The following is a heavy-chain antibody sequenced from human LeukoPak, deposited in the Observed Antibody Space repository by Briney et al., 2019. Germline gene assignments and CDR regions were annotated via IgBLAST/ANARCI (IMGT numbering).Heavy chain of an antibody. Sequence: SETLSLTCAVSGVSISSSNWWSCVRQPPGKGLGWFGESYHSGSINYNPSLKSRVTISVDKSKNQFSLKLSSVTAADTAVYYCVREVGRGNYYYMDVWGKGTTVTVSS. CDR1: GVSISSSNW. D-gene: IGHD3-16*01. J-gene: IGHJ6*03. CDR3: VREVGRGNYYYMDV. V-gene: IGHV4-4*02. CDR2: SYHSGSI.